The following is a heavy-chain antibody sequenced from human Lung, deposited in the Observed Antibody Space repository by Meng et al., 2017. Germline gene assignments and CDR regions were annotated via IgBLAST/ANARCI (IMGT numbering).Heavy chain of an antibody. J-gene: IGHJ4*02. CDR2: IDPNNDHT. CDR3: ARDEDISAAGKLFGDY. CDR1: GYTFAAYW. V-gene: IGHV1-2*06. Sequence: QVERVQSGPGVKKPGASVKRSCMPSGYTFAAYWIHWLRQAPGQGLEWMGRIDPNNDHTQYAQNFQGRVTMTSDTSISTVYMELNGLRSDDTAVYYCARDEDISAAGKLFGDYWGQGTLVTVSS. D-gene: IGHD6-13*01.